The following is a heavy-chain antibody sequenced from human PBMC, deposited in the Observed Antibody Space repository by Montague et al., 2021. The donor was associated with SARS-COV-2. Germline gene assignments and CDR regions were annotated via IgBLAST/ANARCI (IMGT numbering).Heavy chain of an antibody. CDR1: GGSISSSSYY. Sequence: SETLSLTCGVSGGSISSSSYYWGWIRQPPGKGLEWIGSIYYSGSTYYNPSLKSRVTISVDTPKNQFSLKLSSVTAADTAVYYCASPTYYYDSSGSDAFDIWGQGTMVTVSS. V-gene: IGHV4-39*01. CDR3: ASPTYYYDSSGSDAFDI. D-gene: IGHD3-22*01. CDR2: IYYSGST. J-gene: IGHJ3*02.